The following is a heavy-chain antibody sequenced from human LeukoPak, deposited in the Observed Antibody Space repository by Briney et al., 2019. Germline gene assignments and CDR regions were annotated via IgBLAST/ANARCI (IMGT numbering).Heavy chain of an antibody. CDR3: GKEGGA. J-gene: IGHJ5*02. CDR1: GFTFSSYA. Sequence: PGGSLRLSCAACGFTFSSYAMSWVRQAPGKGAEWVSAIGGRGGSTYYADSLGGRFTISRDNSKDMLYLQMNSLKVEDTATYYCGKEGGAWGQGTKVTVSS. CDR2: IGGRGGST. D-gene: IGHD3-16*01. V-gene: IGHV3-23*01.